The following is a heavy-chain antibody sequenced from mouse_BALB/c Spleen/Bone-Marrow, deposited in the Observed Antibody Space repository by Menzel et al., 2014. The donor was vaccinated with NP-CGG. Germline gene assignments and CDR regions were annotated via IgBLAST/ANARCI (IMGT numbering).Heavy chain of an antibody. CDR1: GFTFSNYG. D-gene: IGHD2-4*01. J-gene: IGHJ3*01. CDR3: ARHAYYDQTEVSFVY. Sequence: EVQLVESGGGLVKSGGSLKLSCAASGFTFSNYGMSWVRQTPEKRLEWVATISGGGSYTFYSDSVKGRFTISRDNAENNLYLQLSSLRSEDTALYYCARHAYYDQTEVSFVYWGQGTLVTVSA. V-gene: IGHV5-9-2*01. CDR2: ISGGGSYT.